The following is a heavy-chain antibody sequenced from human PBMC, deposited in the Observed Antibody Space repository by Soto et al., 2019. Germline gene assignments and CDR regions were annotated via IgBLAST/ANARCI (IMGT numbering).Heavy chain of an antibody. CDR2: ISGSGGST. D-gene: IGHD2-15*01. V-gene: IGHV3-23*01. J-gene: IGHJ3*02. CDR3: AKVRHIVVVVASDAFDI. Sequence: PGGSLRLSCAASGFTFSSYAMSWVRQAPGKGLEWVSAISGSGGSTYYADSVKGRFTISRDNSKNTLYLQMNSLRAEDTAVYYCAKVRHIVVVVASDAFDIWGQGTMVTVS. CDR1: GFTFSSYA.